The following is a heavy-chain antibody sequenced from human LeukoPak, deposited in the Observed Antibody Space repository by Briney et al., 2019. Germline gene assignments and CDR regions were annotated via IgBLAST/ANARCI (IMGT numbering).Heavy chain of an antibody. Sequence: GASVKVSCKASGGTFSSYTISWVRQAPGQGLEWMGRIIPILGIANYAQKFQGRGTITADKSTSTAYMELSSLRSEDTAVYYCAIGGLMDCSSTSCYRNWFDPWGQGTLVTVS. CDR1: GGTFSSYT. CDR2: IIPILGIA. J-gene: IGHJ5*02. D-gene: IGHD2-2*01. CDR3: AIGGLMDCSSTSCYRNWFDP. V-gene: IGHV1-69*02.